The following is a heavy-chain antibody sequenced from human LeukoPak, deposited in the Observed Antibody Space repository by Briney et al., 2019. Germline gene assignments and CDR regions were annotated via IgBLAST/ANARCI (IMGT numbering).Heavy chain of an antibody. V-gene: IGHV4-4*02. CDR1: GGSISSSNW. J-gene: IGHJ1*01. D-gene: IGHD4-17*01. CDR3: ARHAYGDYGVFQH. Sequence: SETLSLTCAVSGGSISSSNWWSWVRQPPGKGLEWIGEIYHSGSTNYNPSLKSRVTISVDTSKNQFSLNLSSVTAADTAVYYCARHAYGDYGVFQHWGQGTLVTVSS. CDR2: IYHSGST.